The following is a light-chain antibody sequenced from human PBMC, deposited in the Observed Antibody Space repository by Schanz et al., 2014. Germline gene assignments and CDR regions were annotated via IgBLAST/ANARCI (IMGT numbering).Light chain of an antibody. J-gene: IGLJ3*02. CDR3: FSFTYSRTRV. CDR2: GVT. CDR1: GSDVGGYNY. V-gene: IGLV2-14*03. Sequence: QSALTQPASVSGSPGQSITISCTGTGSDVGGYNYVSWYQQHPGKAPKLIIYGVTNRPSGVSTRFSGSKSGNTASLTISGLQAEDESDYYCFSFTYSRTRVFGGGTKLTVL.